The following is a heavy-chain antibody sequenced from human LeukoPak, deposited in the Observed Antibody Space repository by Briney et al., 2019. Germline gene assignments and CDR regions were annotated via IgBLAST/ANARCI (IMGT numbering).Heavy chain of an antibody. Sequence: SVKVSCKASGGTFSSYAISWVRQAPGQGLEWMGGIIPIFGTANYAQKFQGRVTITADESTSTAYMELSSLRSDDTAVYYCARASQDYYGSGSYYRGGDAFDIWGQGTMVTVSS. D-gene: IGHD3-10*01. CDR2: IIPIFGTA. CDR3: ARASQDYYGSGSYYRGGDAFDI. J-gene: IGHJ3*02. V-gene: IGHV1-69*01. CDR1: GGTFSSYA.